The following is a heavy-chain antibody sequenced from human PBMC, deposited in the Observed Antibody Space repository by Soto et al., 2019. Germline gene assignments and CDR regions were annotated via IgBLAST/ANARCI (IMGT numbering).Heavy chain of an antibody. CDR2: INIDGSRI. V-gene: IGHV3-74*01. D-gene: IGHD3-22*01. J-gene: IGHJ4*02. CDR3: IRGDGDRYDGHGYLGRH. Sequence: EVQLVESGGGLVQPGGSLRLSCTASGFTFSNYWMHWVRQAPGKGLVWVSRINIDGSRISYADSVKGRCTISTDDAKNTLYMEMKSLRAEDTAVYYCIRGDGDRYDGHGYLGRHWGQGTLVTVSS. CDR1: GFTFSNYW.